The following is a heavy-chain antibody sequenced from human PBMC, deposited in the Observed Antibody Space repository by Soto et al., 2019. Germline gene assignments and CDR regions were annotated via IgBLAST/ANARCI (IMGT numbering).Heavy chain of an antibody. CDR3: ARDVDTAYNWFDP. J-gene: IGHJ5*02. CDR1: GYIFTTYG. CDR2: IRTYDGNT. D-gene: IGHD5-18*01. V-gene: IGHV1-18*01. Sequence: ASVKVSCKASGYIFTTYGISWVRQAPGQGLEWMGWIRTYDGNTDYARSLQGRVTMTTDTSTDTAYMELRSLSAEDTAVYYCARDVDTAYNWFDPWGQGTLVTVSS.